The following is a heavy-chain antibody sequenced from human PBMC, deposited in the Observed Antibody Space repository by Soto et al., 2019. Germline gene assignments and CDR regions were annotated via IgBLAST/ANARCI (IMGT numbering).Heavy chain of an antibody. CDR2: INPNSGGT. Sequence: ASVKVSCKASGYTFTGYYMHGVRQAPGQGLEWMGWINPNSGGTNYAQKFQGRVTMTRDTSISTAYMELSRLRSDDTAVYYCARKPRSGWGKNYYYYGMDVWGQGTTVTVSS. CDR3: ARKPRSGWGKNYYYYGMDV. D-gene: IGHD6-19*01. V-gene: IGHV1-2*02. CDR1: GYTFTGYY. J-gene: IGHJ6*02.